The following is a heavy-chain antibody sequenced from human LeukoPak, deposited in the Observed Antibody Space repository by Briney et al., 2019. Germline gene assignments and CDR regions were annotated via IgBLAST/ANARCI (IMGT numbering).Heavy chain of an antibody. V-gene: IGHV4-39*01. J-gene: IGHJ4*02. CDR3: ARLSDY. CDR1: GGAISSDNYY. CDR2: INYSGTT. Sequence: PSETLSLTCTVSGGAISSDNYYWGWIRQPPGKGLEWIGSINYSGTTYYNPSLKSRVSISVDTSRTQFSLRLSSVTAADTADYYCARLSDYWGQGTLVTVSS.